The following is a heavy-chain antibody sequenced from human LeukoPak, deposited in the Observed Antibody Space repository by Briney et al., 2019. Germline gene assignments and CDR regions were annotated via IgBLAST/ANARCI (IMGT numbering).Heavy chain of an antibody. V-gene: IGHV1-2*02. D-gene: IGHD4-23*01. CDR2: INHNSGGT. Sequence: ASVKVSCQASGYTLTGYYSHWVRQAPGKGLEWVGWINHNSGGTNYAQKFQGRVTMTRDTSISTAYMQLSRLRSDDAAVYYCARVNGGYSYDFDYWGQGTLVTVSS. CDR1: GYTLTGYY. J-gene: IGHJ4*02. CDR3: ARVNGGYSYDFDY.